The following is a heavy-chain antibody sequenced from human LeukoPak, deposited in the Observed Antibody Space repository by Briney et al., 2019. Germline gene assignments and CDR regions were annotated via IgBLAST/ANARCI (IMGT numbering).Heavy chain of an antibody. CDR2: ISDDGDNK. J-gene: IGHJ4*02. CDR1: GFTFSNYG. V-gene: IGHV3-30*18. D-gene: IGHD5-18*01. CDR3: AKDRLTGSGYGPAFDY. Sequence: SGGSLRLSCAASGFTFSNYGMHWVRQAPGKGLEWVAVISDDGDNKYYADSVKGRFTISRDNSKNTLYLQMNSLRAEDTAVYYCAKDRLTGSGYGPAFDYWGQGTLVTVSS.